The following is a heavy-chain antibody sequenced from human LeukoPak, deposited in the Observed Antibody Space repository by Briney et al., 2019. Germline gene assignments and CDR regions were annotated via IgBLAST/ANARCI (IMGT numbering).Heavy chain of an antibody. Sequence: GGSLRLSCAASGFTFSSYSMNWVRQAPGKGLEWVSSISSSSSYIYYADSVKGRFTISRDNAKNSLYLQMNSLRAEDTAVYYCARDRGYHDYVWGSYQGENYFDYWGQGTLVTVSS. J-gene: IGHJ4*02. CDR1: GFTFSSYS. V-gene: IGHV3-21*01. CDR3: ARDRGYHDYVWGSYQGENYFDY. CDR2: ISSSSSYI. D-gene: IGHD3-16*02.